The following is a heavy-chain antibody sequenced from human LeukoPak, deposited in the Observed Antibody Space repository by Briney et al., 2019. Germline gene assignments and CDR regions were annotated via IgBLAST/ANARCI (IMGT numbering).Heavy chain of an antibody. V-gene: IGHV4-4*07. D-gene: IGHD4-17*01. J-gene: IGHJ6*03. CDR2: IYTSVST. CDR1: GGSISSYY. Sequence: SGPGLVKPSETLSLTCTVSGGSISSYYWSWIRQPAGDGLEWIGRIYTSVSTNYNPSLKSRVTMSVDTSKKQFSLKMSSVTAADTAVYYCARGYGDYYYYMDVWGKGTTVTVSS. CDR3: ARGYGDYYYYMDV.